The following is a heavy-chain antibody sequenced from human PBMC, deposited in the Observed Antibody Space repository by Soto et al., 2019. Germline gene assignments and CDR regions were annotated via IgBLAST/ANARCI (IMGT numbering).Heavy chain of an antibody. CDR3: ARSPDSSGYYPRRYYYGMDV. J-gene: IGHJ6*02. Sequence: ETLSLTCTVSGGSISSYYWSWIRQPPGKGLEWIGYIYYSGSTNYNPSLKSRVTISVDTSKNQFSLKLSSVTAADTAVYYCARSPDSSGYYPRRYYYGMDVWGQGTTVTVSS. CDR2: IYYSGST. D-gene: IGHD3-22*01. CDR1: GGSISSYY. V-gene: IGHV4-59*12.